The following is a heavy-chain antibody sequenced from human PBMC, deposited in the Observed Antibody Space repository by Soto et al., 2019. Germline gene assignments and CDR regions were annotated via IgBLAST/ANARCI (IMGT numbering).Heavy chain of an antibody. CDR2: IYTSGST. CDR3: ARNYGSGSYYIDNWFDP. CDR1: GGSISSYY. J-gene: IGHJ5*02. D-gene: IGHD3-10*01. V-gene: IGHV4-4*07. Sequence: SETLSLTCTVSGGSISSYYWSWIRQPAGKGLEWIGRIYTSGSTNYNPSLKSRVTMSVDTSKNQFSLKLSSVTAADTAVYYCARNYGSGSYYIDNWFDPWGQGTLVTVSS.